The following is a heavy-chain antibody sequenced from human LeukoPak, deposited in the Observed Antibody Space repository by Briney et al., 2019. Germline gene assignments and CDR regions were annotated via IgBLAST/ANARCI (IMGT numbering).Heavy chain of an antibody. J-gene: IGHJ4*02. CDR3: ARVSYLRPYQLDS. Sequence: ASVKVSCKTSGYTFVNYGISWVRQAPEQGLEWMGWISLKSGSAGYAQRVQGRVTLTTDTSTNTAYMELRSLRADDTAVYYCARVSYLRPYQLDSWGQGTLVSISS. CDR1: GYTFVNYG. D-gene: IGHD2-2*01. V-gene: IGHV1-18*01. CDR2: ISLKSGSA.